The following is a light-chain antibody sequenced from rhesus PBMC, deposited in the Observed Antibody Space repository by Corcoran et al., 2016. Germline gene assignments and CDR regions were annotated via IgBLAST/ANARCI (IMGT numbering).Light chain of an antibody. V-gene: IGLV2-32*02. CDR3: SSHVGRNIYI. CDR1: SSDIGGYNY. CDR2: AVT. J-gene: IGLJ1*01. Sequence: QAALTQPRSVSGSPGQSVTISCTGSSSDIGGYNYVSWYQHNPGTAPRLLIYAVTKRPSGVSDRFSGSKSGNAASLTISGLQAEDEADYYCSSHVGRNIYIFGTGTRLTVL.